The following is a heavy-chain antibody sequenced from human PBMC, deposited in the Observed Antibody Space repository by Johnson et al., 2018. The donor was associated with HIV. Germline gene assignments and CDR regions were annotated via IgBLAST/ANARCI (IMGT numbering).Heavy chain of an antibody. CDR2: IYSGGSI. CDR1: GFTFSDYY. D-gene: IGHD4-23*01. Sequence: VQLVESGGGLVQPGGSLRLSCAASGFTFSDYYMSWIRQAPGKGLEWVSVIYSGGSIYFADSVKGRFTISRDNSKNTLYLQMNSLRVEDTAVYYCAKDYHDDYGGNYHDAFDIWGQGTMVTVSS. J-gene: IGHJ3*02. CDR3: AKDYHDDYGGNYHDAFDI. V-gene: IGHV3-66*01.